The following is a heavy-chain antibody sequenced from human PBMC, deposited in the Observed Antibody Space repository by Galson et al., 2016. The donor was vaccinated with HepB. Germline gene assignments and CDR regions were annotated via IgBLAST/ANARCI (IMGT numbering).Heavy chain of an antibody. D-gene: IGHD2-2*01. Sequence: SLRLSCAASGFTFSSYSMNWVRQAPGKGLEWVSYISSSSSTIHYADSAKGRFTISRDHAKNSLSLQMNSLRDEDTAVYYCARVCRRGSTSCYLYYYGMDVWGQGTTVTVSS. CDR3: ARVCRRGSTSCYLYYYGMDV. CDR1: GFTFSSYS. J-gene: IGHJ6*02. CDR2: ISSSSSTI. V-gene: IGHV3-48*02.